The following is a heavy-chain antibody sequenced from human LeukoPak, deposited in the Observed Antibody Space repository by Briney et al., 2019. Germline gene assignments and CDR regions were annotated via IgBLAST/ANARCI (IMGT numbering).Heavy chain of an antibody. CDR1: GFTFSSYW. J-gene: IGHJ4*02. Sequence: GGSLRLSCAASGFTFSSYWMHWVRQAPGKGLEWVGRIRSKGEGGTTEYAAPVKGRFTISRDDSKDTLYLQMNSLKTEDTAVYYCSSNMVQWGQGTLVTVSS. CDR3: SSNMVQ. D-gene: IGHD4/OR15-4a*01. CDR2: IRSKGEGGTT. V-gene: IGHV3-15*01.